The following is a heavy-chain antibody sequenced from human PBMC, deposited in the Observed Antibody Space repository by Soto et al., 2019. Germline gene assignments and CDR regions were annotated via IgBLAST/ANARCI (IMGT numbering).Heavy chain of an antibody. CDR2: ISYDGSNK. D-gene: IGHD3-10*01. CDR1: GFTFSSYG. J-gene: IGHJ3*02. V-gene: IGHV3-30*18. Sequence: GGSLRLSCAASGFTFSSYGMHWVRQAPGKGLEWVAVISYDGSNKYYADSVKGRFTISRDNSKSTLYLQMNSLRAEDTAVYYCAKGSFYGSGTERGAFDIWGQGTMVTVSS. CDR3: AKGSFYGSGTERGAFDI.